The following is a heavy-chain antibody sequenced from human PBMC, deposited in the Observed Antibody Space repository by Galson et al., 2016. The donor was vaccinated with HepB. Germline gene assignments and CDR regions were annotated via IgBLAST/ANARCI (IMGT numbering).Heavy chain of an antibody. J-gene: IGHJ3*02. V-gene: IGHV3-23*01. Sequence: SLRLSCAASGFTFSNYAMTWVRQAPGRGLEWVSGISRTSGSMFYADSVKGRFTISRDNSRSTLYLQMHSLRADDTAIYYCTKQLGDYPAFDSWGQGTLVTVSS. CDR3: TKQLGDYPAFDS. CDR1: GFTFSNYA. D-gene: IGHD4-17*01. CDR2: ISRTSGSM.